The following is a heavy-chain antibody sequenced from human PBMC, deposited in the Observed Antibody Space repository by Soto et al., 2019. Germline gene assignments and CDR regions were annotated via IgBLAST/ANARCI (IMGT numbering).Heavy chain of an antibody. CDR3: AKDRQQLVFYYYGMDV. V-gene: IGHV3-30*18. Sequence: GGSLRLSCAASGFTFSSYGMHWVRQAPGKGLEWVAVISYDGSNKYYADYVKGRFTISRDNSKNTLYLQMNSLRAEDTAVYYCAKDRQQLVFYYYGMDVWGQGTTVTVSS. CDR2: ISYDGSNK. CDR1: GFTFSSYG. D-gene: IGHD6-13*01. J-gene: IGHJ6*02.